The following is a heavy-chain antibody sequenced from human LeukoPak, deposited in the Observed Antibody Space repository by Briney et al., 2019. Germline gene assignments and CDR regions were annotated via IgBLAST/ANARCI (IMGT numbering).Heavy chain of an antibody. CDR3: ARRWFGEYIDY. CDR1: GGSISSSSYY. V-gene: IGHV4-39*07. Sequence: SETLSLTCTVSGGSISSSSYYWGWIRQPPGKGLEWIGSIYYSGSTYYNPSLKSRVTISVDTSKNQFSLNLSSVTAADTAVYYCARRWFGEYIDYWGQGTLVTVSS. D-gene: IGHD3-10*01. CDR2: IYYSGST. J-gene: IGHJ4*02.